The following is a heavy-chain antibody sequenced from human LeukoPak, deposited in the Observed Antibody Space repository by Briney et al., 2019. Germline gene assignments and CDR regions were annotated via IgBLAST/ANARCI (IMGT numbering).Heavy chain of an antibody. CDR1: GGSISSYY. CDR2: IYTSGST. J-gene: IGHJ4*02. V-gene: IGHV4-4*07. D-gene: IGHD5-18*01. CDR3: ARRPRYGYGSWVDY. Sequence: SETLSLTCTVSGGSISSYYWSWIRQPAGKGLEWIGRIYTSGSTKYNPSLKSRVTMSVDASKNQFSLKLSCVTAADTAVYYCARRPRYGYGSWVDYWGQGTLVTVSS.